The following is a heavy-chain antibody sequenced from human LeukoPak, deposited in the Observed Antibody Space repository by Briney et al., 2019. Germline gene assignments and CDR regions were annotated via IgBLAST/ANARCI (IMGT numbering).Heavy chain of an antibody. J-gene: IGHJ4*02. CDR1: GYTFTSYG. CDR3: ARLRGYNYDSSGYYDFDF. Sequence: ASVKVSCKASGYTFTSYGISWVRQAPGQGLEWMGWISAYNGNTNYAQKLQGRVTMTTDTSTSTAYMDLRSLRSDDTAVYYFARLRGYNYDSSGYYDFDFWGQGTLVTVSS. V-gene: IGHV1-18*01. CDR2: ISAYNGNT. D-gene: IGHD3-22*01.